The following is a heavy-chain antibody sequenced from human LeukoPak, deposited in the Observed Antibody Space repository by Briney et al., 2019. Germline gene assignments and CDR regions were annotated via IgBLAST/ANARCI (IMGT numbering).Heavy chain of an antibody. CDR2: VRQDGGQK. V-gene: IGHV3-7*01. J-gene: IGHJ4*02. D-gene: IGHD1-1*01. CDR1: GFTFSSYA. CDR3: GTQRSTGAIDY. Sequence: GGSLRLSCAASGFTFSSYAMSWVRQAPGKGLEWVANVRQDGGQKYYVYSVKGRFTISRDNAESSLYLQMNSLRAEDTAVYYCGTQRSTGAIDYWGQGTLVTVSS.